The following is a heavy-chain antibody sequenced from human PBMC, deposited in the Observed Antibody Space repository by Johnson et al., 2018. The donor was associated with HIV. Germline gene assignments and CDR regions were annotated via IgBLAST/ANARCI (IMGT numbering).Heavy chain of an antibody. CDR2: INTGGST. V-gene: IGHV3-66*01. Sequence: VLLVESGGGLVQPGGSLRLSCAASGFTVSSNYMSWVRQAPGKGLEWVSLINTGGSTGYADSVKGRFTISRDNAKNSLYLQMNSLRAEDTAVYYCAKAIAARPSGAFDIWGQGTMVTVSS. D-gene: IGHD6-6*01. J-gene: IGHJ3*02. CDR1: GFTVSSNY. CDR3: AKAIAARPSGAFDI.